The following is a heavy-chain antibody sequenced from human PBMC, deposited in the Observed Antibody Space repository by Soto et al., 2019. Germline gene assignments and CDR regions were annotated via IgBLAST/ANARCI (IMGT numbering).Heavy chain of an antibody. CDR2: ISASGGST. V-gene: IGHV3-23*01. Sequence: EVQLLESGGGLVQPGGSLRLSCAASGFTFSSYAMRWVRQAPGKGLECVSAISASGGSTYYADSVKGRFTISRDKPKNTLYLQMNSLRAEDTAVYYCARRGSGSYYDYWGQGTLVTVSS. D-gene: IGHD1-26*01. CDR1: GFTFSSYA. J-gene: IGHJ4*02. CDR3: ARRGSGSYYDY.